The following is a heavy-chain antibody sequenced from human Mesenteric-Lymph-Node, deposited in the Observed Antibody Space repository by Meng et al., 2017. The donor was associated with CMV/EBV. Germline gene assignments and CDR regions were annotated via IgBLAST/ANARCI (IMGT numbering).Heavy chain of an antibody. Sequence: GSLRLSCAASGFTFSSYWMSWVRQAPGKGLEWVANIKQDGSEKYYVDSVKGRFTISRDNAKNSLYLQMNSLRAEDTAVYYCASSYYGDYALYFDYWGQGTLVTVSS. J-gene: IGHJ4*02. CDR2: IKQDGSEK. CDR3: ASSYYGDYALYFDY. CDR1: GFTFSSYW. D-gene: IGHD4-17*01. V-gene: IGHV3-7*01.